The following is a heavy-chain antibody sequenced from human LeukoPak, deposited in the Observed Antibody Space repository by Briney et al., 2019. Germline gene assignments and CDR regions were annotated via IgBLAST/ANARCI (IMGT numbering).Heavy chain of an antibody. Sequence: GRSLRLSCAASGFTFSSYGMHWVRQVIGKGLEWVSAIGIRGDTQYSGSVKGRFTISRENAESSLYLQMNSLRAEDTAVYYCARGGIQVSGIDEFDYWGQGTLVTVSS. D-gene: IGHD6-19*01. CDR3: ARGGIQVSGIDEFDY. V-gene: IGHV3-13*01. CDR1: GFTFSSYG. CDR2: IGIRGDT. J-gene: IGHJ4*02.